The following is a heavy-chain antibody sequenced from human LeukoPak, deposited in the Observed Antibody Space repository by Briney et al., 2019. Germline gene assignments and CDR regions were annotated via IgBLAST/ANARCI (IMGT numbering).Heavy chain of an antibody. D-gene: IGHD1-26*01. V-gene: IGHV4-38-2*02. J-gene: IGHJ4*02. CDR2: IYHSGST. Sequence: SETLSLTCAVSGYSISSGYYWGWIRQPPGKGLEWIGGIYHSGSTYYNPSLKSRVTISVDTSKNQFSLKLSSVTAADTAVYYCAREFSGSYYGFWGQGTLVTVSS. CDR1: GYSISSGYY. CDR3: AREFSGSYYGF.